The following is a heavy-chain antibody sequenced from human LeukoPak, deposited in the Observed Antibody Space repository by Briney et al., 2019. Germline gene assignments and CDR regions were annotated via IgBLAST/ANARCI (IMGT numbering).Heavy chain of an antibody. V-gene: IGHV3-30*18. Sequence: GGSLRLSCAASGFTFSSYGMYWVRQAPGKGLEWVADISFDGSNKYYADSVKCRFTISRDNSKNTLYLQMNSLRAEDTAVYYGAKDRQYHGWGSLFDYWGQGTLVTVSS. J-gene: IGHJ4*02. CDR2: ISFDGSNK. CDR3: AKDRQYHGWGSLFDY. D-gene: IGHD3-10*01. CDR1: GFTFSSYG.